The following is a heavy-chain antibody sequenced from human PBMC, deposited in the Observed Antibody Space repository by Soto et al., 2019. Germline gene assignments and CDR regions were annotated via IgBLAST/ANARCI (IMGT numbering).Heavy chain of an antibody. CDR2: ISSLGDST. Sequence: EVPLVESGGGLVQPGGSLRLSFAASGFMFNSYAMHWVRQAPGKGLEYVSAISSLGDSTFYANSVKDRFTISRDNSKYTLYLQMGSLRAEDMAVYYCARRTAGWYFDLWGRGTLVTVPS. CDR3: ARRTAGWYFDL. D-gene: IGHD2-21*02. CDR1: GFMFNSYA. V-gene: IGHV3-64*01. J-gene: IGHJ2*01.